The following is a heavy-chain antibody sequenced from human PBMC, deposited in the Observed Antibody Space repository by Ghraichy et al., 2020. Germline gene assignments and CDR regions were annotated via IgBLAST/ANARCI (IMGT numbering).Heavy chain of an antibody. CDR1: GGSISSSSYY. Sequence: LSLTCTVSGGSISSSSYYWGWIRQPPGKGLEWIGSIYYSGSTYYNPSLKSRVTISVDTSKNQFSLKLSSVTAADTAVYYCARHAVAGSLNFDYWGQGTLVTVSS. V-gene: IGHV4-39*01. J-gene: IGHJ4*02. D-gene: IGHD6-19*01. CDR2: IYYSGST. CDR3: ARHAVAGSLNFDY.